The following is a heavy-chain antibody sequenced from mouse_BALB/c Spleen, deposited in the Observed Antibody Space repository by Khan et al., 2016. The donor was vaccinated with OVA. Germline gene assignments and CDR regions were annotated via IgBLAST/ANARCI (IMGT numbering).Heavy chain of an antibody. Sequence: VELVESGGGLVQPGGSLKLSCAASGFTFSNYGMSWVRQTPDKRLELVATINSNGGSTYYPDSVKGRFTISRDNAKNTLYLQMSSLKSEDTAMYYCERKARTINWGQGTTLTVSS. CDR3: ERKARTIN. J-gene: IGHJ2*01. V-gene: IGHV5-6-3*01. CDR2: INSNGGST. CDR1: GFTFSNYG.